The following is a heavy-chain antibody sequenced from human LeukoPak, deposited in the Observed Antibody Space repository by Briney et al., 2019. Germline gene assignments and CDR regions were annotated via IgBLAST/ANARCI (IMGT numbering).Heavy chain of an antibody. V-gene: IGHV4-34*01. CDR3: ARGGGVAARNS. CDR2: VDHGGRT. D-gene: IGHD6-6*01. CDR1: GGSLNAYY. Sequence: PSETLSLTCAVYGGSLNAYYWSWIRQPPGKGLEWIGEVDHGGRTHYNTYLKNRLTVSIEMSKNQFSLNLRSVPAADTAMYYCARGGGVAARNSWGQGILVTVSS. J-gene: IGHJ4*02.